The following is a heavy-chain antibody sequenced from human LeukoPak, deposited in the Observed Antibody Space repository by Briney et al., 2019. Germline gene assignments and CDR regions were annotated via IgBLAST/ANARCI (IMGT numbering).Heavy chain of an antibody. J-gene: IGHJ6*02. CDR2: IYDSGST. Sequence: SETLSLTCTVSGASISGYFWSWIRQPPGKGLEWIGYIYDSGSTNYNPSLKSRVTISVDTSKNQFSLKLSSVTAADTAVYYCARVGGTNYYYYGMDVWGQGTTVTVSS. D-gene: IGHD2-2*01. V-gene: IGHV4-59*01. CDR3: ARVGGTNYYYYGMDV. CDR1: GASISGYF.